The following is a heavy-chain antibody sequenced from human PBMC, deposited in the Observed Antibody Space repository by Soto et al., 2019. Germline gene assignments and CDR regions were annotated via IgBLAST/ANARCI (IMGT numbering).Heavy chain of an antibody. J-gene: IGHJ4*02. CDR2: IIPIFGTA. CDR3: ARDMGIAARRGGFDY. D-gene: IGHD6-6*01. CDR1: GGTFSSYA. V-gene: IGHV1-69*06. Sequence: QVQLVQSGAEVKKPGSSVKVSCKASGGTFSSYAISWVRQAPGQGLEWMGGIIPIFGTANYAQKFQGRVTITADKSTSTADMELSSLRSEDTGVYYCARDMGIAARRGGFDYWGQGALVTVSS.